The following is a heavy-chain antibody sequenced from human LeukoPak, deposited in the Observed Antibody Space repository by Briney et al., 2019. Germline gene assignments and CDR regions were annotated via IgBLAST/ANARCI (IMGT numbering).Heavy chain of an antibody. CDR1: GFTFSDYY. Sequence: GGSLRLSCAASGFTFSDYYMSWIRQAPGKGVEWVSYISSSSSYTNYADSVKGRFTISRDNAKNSLCLQMNSLRAEDTAVYYCARDTAMVRGVEYYYGMDVWGKGTTVTVSP. CDR2: ISSSSSYT. V-gene: IGHV3-11*06. J-gene: IGHJ6*04. CDR3: ARDTAMVRGVEYYYGMDV. D-gene: IGHD5-18*01.